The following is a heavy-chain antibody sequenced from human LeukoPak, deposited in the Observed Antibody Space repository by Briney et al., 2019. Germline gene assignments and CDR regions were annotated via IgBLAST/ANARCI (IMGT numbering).Heavy chain of an antibody. CDR2: THYTGNT. CDR1: GDSINNYY. D-gene: IGHD1-26*01. V-gene: IGHV4-59*12. Sequence: SETLSLTCSVSGDSINNYYWNWIRQPPGKELEWIAYTHYTGNTKSNPSLKSRVTTSVDTSKGQFSLKLSSVTAADTAVYYCARGGIVGATWIWFDPWGQGTLVTVSS. J-gene: IGHJ5*02. CDR3: ARGGIVGATWIWFDP.